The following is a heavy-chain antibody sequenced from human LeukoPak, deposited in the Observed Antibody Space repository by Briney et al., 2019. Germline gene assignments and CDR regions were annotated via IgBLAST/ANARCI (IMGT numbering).Heavy chain of an antibody. CDR3: ARARGTYYYDSSGYYPDAFDI. Sequence: GGSLRLSCAASGFRFSDYWMTWVRQAPGQGLEWVANIKQDGSETSYVDSVKGRFTVSRDDAKNSLYLQMSSLGADDTAVYYCARARGTYYYDSSGYYPDAFDIWGQGTMVTVSS. J-gene: IGHJ3*02. CDR2: IKQDGSET. D-gene: IGHD3-22*01. CDR1: GFRFSDYW. V-gene: IGHV3-7*01.